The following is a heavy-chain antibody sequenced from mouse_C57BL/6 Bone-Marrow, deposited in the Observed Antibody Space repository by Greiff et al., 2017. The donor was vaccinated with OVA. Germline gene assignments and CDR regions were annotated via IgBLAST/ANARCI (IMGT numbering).Heavy chain of an antibody. CDR1: GYAFTNYL. CDR2: INPGSGGT. D-gene: IGHD2-1*01. V-gene: IGHV1-54*01. CDR3: ARSYHGNYEGFAY. J-gene: IGHJ3*01. Sequence: VQRVESGAELVRPGTSVKVSCKASGYAFTNYLIEWVKQRPGQGLEWIGVINPGSGGTNYNEKFKGKATLTADKSSSTAYMQLSSLTSEDSAVYFCARSYHGNYEGFAYWGQGTLVTVSA.